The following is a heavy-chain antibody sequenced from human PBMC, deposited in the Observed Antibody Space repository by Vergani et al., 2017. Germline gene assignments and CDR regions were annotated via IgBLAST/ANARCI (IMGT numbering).Heavy chain of an antibody. D-gene: IGHD5-18*01. J-gene: IGHJ4*02. V-gene: IGHV5-10-1*03. CDR2: IDPSDAYT. CDR3: ARTPGYSYGYCDY. Sequence: EVQLVQSGAEVKKPGESLRISCKGSGYSFISYWISWVRQMPGKGLEWMGRIDPSDAYTNYSPSFQGHVTISVDKSISTAYLQWSSLKASDTAMYYCARTPGYSYGYCDYWGQGTLVTVSS. CDR1: GYSFISYW.